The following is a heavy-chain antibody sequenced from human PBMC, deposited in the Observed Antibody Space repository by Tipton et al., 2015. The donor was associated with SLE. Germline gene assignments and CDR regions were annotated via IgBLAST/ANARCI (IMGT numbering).Heavy chain of an antibody. D-gene: IGHD6-13*01. J-gene: IGHJ3*02. CDR2: ISAYNGNT. Sequence: QLVQSGPEVKKPGASVKVSCKASGYTFTSYGISWVRQAPGQGLEWMGWISAYNGNTNYAQKLQGRVTMTTDTSTSTAYMELRSLRADDSAWYYCARDSGCIAAAGTHAFDIWGQGTTVTVSS. CDR1: GYTFTSYG. CDR3: ARDSGCIAAAGTHAFDI. V-gene: IGHV1-18*01.